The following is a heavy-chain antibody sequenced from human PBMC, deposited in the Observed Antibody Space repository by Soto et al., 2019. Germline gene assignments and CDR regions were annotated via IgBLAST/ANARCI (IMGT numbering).Heavy chain of an antibody. CDR3: ARAQYNFWSGYLYY. J-gene: IGHJ4*02. CDR2: ISAYNGNT. CDR1: GYTFTGYY. D-gene: IGHD3-3*01. V-gene: IGHV1-18*04. Sequence: ASVKVSCKASGYTFTGYYMHWVRQALGQGLEWMGWISAYNGNTNYAQKLQGRVTMTTDTSTSTAYMELRSLRSDDTAVYYCARAQYNFWSGYLYYWGQGTLVTVSS.